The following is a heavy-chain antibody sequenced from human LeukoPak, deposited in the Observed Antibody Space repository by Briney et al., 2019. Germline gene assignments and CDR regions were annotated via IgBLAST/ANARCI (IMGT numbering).Heavy chain of an antibody. CDR2: INTGSGTI. CDR3: ARDKRGYGSGSHYYFDL. Sequence: PGGSLRLSCLASGFTFRSYSMNWVRQAPGKGLEWGSYINTGSGTIYYADSLKGRITISRDNAGNSLYLQMNSLRAEDTAVYYCARDKRGYGSGSHYYFDLWGQGTLVTVSS. V-gene: IGHV3-48*01. D-gene: IGHD3-10*01. J-gene: IGHJ4*02. CDR1: GFTFRSYS.